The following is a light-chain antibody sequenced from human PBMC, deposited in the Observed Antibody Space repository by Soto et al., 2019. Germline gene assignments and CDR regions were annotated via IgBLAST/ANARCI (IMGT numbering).Light chain of an antibody. CDR2: EVT. Sequence: QSVLTQPVSVAWSPGQSITISCTGTSSDVGRYNLVSWYQQHAGKAPKLMIYEVTKRPSGVSNRFSGSKSGNTASLTISWLYAEDEAEYYCCSYAGSSAVEFGGGTQLAV. J-gene: IGLJ2*01. CDR3: CSYAGSSAVE. CDR1: SSDVGRYNL. V-gene: IGLV2-23*02.